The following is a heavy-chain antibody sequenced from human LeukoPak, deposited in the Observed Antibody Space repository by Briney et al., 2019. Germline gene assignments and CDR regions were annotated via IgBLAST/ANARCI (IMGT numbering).Heavy chain of an antibody. CDR3: ARQEYSVSPFDY. J-gene: IGHJ4*02. V-gene: IGHV5-51*01. D-gene: IGHD1-26*01. CDR1: GYSFTSYW. Sequence: GESLKISCQGSGYSFTSYWIGWVRQVPGKGLEWMGIIFPGDSDTRYSPSFQGQVTISADKSISTAYLQWSGLKASDTAIYYCARQEYSVSPFDYWGQGTLVTVSS. CDR2: IFPGDSDT.